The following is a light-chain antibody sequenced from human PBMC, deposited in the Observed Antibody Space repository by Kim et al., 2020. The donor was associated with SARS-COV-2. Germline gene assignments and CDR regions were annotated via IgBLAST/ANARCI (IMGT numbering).Light chain of an antibody. Sequence: PGQSVTISCTRTSSDVGGYNYVSWYQQHPGKAPKLMIYEVSNRPSGVPDRFSGSKSGNTASLTVSGLQAEDEADYYCSSYAGSSYVFGTGTKVTVL. CDR2: EVS. CDR1: SSDVGGYNY. CDR3: SSYAGSSYV. J-gene: IGLJ1*01. V-gene: IGLV2-8*01.